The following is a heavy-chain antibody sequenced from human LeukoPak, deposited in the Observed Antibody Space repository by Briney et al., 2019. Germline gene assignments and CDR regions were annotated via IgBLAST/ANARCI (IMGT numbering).Heavy chain of an antibody. Sequence: SETLSLTCAVYGWSFSGYYWSWISQPPGKGLEWIGEINHSGSTNYNPSLKSRVTISVDTSKNQFSLKLSSVTAADTAVYYCARAKGYYGSGSYYTNYYYYGMDVWGQGTTVTVSS. CDR1: GWSFSGYY. CDR3: ARAKGYYGSGSYYTNYYYYGMDV. J-gene: IGHJ6*02. D-gene: IGHD3-10*01. CDR2: INHSGST. V-gene: IGHV4-34*01.